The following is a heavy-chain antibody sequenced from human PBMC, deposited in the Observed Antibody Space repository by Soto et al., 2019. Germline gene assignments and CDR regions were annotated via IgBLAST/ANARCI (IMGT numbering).Heavy chain of an antibody. CDR1: GFIFGNCD. CDR2: IDKSSGGA. J-gene: IGHJ4*02. D-gene: IGHD2-21*01. V-gene: IGHV3-23*05. Sequence: EVQLLASGGGLVQPGGSLRLSCAATGFIFGNCDMGWVRQAPGKGLEWVSAIDKSSGGAYHVDSVNGRFTTSRDNSRNTLHLQMSSLRAEDTAMYYCVKCDSQCRPGQDFWGQGTLVTVSP. CDR3: VKCDSQCRPGQDF.